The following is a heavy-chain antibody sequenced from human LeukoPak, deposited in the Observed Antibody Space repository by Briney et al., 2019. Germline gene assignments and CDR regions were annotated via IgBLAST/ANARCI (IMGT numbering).Heavy chain of an antibody. CDR3: ARVQSSSWTGGAFDL. Sequence: GGSLRLSCVASGFTFGDSGMTWVRQVPGKGLDWVSGINWNGGSTDYADSVRGRFTISRDNAKNSLYLQMNSLSAEDTAFYYCARVQSSSWTGGAFDLWGQGTMVTVSS. CDR2: INWNGGST. V-gene: IGHV3-20*04. J-gene: IGHJ3*01. CDR1: GFTFGDSG. D-gene: IGHD6-13*01.